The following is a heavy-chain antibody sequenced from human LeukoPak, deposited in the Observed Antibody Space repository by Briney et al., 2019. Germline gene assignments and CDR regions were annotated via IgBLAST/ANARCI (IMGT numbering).Heavy chain of an antibody. D-gene: IGHD5-18*01. CDR3: AKGRYSYLYYFDY. V-gene: IGHV3-23*01. CDR2: ISGSGGST. CDR1: GFTFSSYA. Sequence: GGSLRLSCAASGFTFSSYAMSWVRQAPGKGLEWVSAISGSGGSTYYADSVKGRFTISRDNPKNTLYLQMNSLRAEDTAVYYCAKGRYSYLYYFDYWGQGTLVTVSS. J-gene: IGHJ4*02.